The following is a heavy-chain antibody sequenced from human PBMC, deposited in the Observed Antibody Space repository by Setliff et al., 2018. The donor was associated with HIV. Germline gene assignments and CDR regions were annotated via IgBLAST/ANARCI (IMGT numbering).Heavy chain of an antibody. Sequence: KASETLSLTCSVSGGSISSGSYYWNWIRQPAGKQLEWIGHIYKSGSTNYNPSLKSRVTISRDNAKNSLYLQLNSLRAEDTAVYFCARDTWQKFDYDDSGFYYWDCWGQGTLVTVSS. CDR3: ARDTWQKFDYDDSGFYYWDC. V-gene: IGHV4-61*09. CDR1: GGSISSGSYY. J-gene: IGHJ4*02. D-gene: IGHD3-22*01. CDR2: IYKSGST.